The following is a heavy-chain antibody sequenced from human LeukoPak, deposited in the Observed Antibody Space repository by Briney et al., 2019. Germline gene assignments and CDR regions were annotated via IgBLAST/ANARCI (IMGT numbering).Heavy chain of an antibody. D-gene: IGHD3-16*01. Sequence: PSETLSLTCTVSGGSISSYYWSWIRQPPGKGLEWIGYIYYSGSTNYNPSLKSRVTISVDTSKNQFSLKLSSVTAADTAVYYCARISVWLKQGTPGMAFDIWGQGTMVTVSS. J-gene: IGHJ3*02. V-gene: IGHV4-59*01. CDR1: GGSISSYY. CDR3: ARISVWLKQGTPGMAFDI. CDR2: IYYSGST.